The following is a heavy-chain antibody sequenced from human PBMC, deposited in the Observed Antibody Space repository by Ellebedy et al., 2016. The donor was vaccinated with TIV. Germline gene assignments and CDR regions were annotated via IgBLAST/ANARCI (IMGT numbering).Heavy chain of an antibody. CDR2: IIPIFNTA. Sequence: AASVKVSCKASGYTFSSYDINWLRQAPGQGLEWLGRIIPIFNTANYAQKFEGRFTSTADESTSTAYMELSSLRSEDTAVYYCARGVGDSGYAWDYWGQGTLVTVSS. J-gene: IGHJ4*02. V-gene: IGHV1-69*13. CDR3: ARGVGDSGYAWDY. D-gene: IGHD5-12*01. CDR1: GYTFSSYD.